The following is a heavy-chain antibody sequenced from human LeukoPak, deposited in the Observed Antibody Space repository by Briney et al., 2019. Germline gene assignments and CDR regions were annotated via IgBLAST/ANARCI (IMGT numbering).Heavy chain of an antibody. Sequence: PSESLSLTCTVSGGSISDYYWSWIRQSPGKGLEWIGYMFYIGTPYYNPSLMSRLTMSLDTSKNHFSLKVTSVTAADTAVYYCARAPFYGTNSRGAFDLWGQGTIVTSST. CDR2: MFYIGTP. CDR3: ARAPFYGTNSRGAFDL. V-gene: IGHV4-59*01. CDR1: GGSISDYY. J-gene: IGHJ3*01. D-gene: IGHD2-8*01.